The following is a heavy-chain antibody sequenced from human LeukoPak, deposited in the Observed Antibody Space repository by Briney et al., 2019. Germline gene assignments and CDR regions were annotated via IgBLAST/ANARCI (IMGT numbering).Heavy chain of an antibody. J-gene: IGHJ3*02. CDR3: ASSSRHDYGDAFDI. CDR1: GYSFTSFG. Sequence: GASVKVSCKASGYSFTSFGISWVRQAPGQGLEWMGWITAYNDKTHYAQKFHGRVTMTTDTFTTTAYMELGSLTSDDTAVYYCASSSRHDYGDAFDIWGQGTMVTVSS. CDR2: ITAYNDKT. V-gene: IGHV1-18*01. D-gene: IGHD4-17*01.